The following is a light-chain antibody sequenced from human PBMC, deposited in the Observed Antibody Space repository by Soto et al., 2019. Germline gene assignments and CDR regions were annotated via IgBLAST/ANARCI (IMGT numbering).Light chain of an antibody. J-gene: IGKJ5*01. Sequence: EIVLTLSPATLSLSPGESDTLSCRAARKTGTSLAWSQQEPGQAPRLLIYDASHRATGVPARFSGSGSGTDYTLTISGLEPEDFAVYYCQQRSVLPITFGQGTRLEIK. V-gene: IGKV3-11*01. CDR1: RKTGTS. CDR3: QQRSVLPIT. CDR2: DAS.